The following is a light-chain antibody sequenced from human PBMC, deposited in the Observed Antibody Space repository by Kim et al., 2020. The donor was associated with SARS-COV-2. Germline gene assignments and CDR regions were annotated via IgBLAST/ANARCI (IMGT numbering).Light chain of an antibody. CDR2: TDT. J-gene: IGLJ3*02. CDR1: SNDIGTYNY. CDR3: FSFTTAATWV. V-gene: IGLV2-14*03. Sequence: KSITISCTGTSNDIGTYNYVSWYQQHPGKAPQLMIYTDTERPSGVSSRFSGSKSGNTASLTISGLQAEDEADYYCFSFTTAATWVFGGGTKLTVL.